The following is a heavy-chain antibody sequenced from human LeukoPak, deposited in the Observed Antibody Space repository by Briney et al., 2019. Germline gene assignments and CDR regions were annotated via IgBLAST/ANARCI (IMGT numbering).Heavy chain of an antibody. CDR2: IIPIFGTA. CDR1: GGTFSSYA. V-gene: IGHV1-69*05. CDR3: ARGGEQVSYYDFWSGYYTALY. Sequence: SVKVSCKASGGTFSSYAISWVRQAPGQGLEWMGGIIPIFGTANYAQKFQGRVTITTDESTSTAYMELSSLRSEDTAVYYCARGGEQVSYYDFWSGYYTALYWGQGTLVTVSS. D-gene: IGHD3-3*01. J-gene: IGHJ4*02.